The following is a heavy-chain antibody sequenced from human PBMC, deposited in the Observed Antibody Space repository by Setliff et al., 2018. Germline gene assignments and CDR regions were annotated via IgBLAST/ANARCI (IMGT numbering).Heavy chain of an antibody. J-gene: IGHJ4*02. D-gene: IGHD2-15*01. Sequence: GESLKISCKGSGYSFTNTWIGWVRQMPGKGLEWMGIIYPGDSDTRYSPSFQGQVTFSADKSISTAYLQWRSLKASDSATYYCARVEEYCSGGTCYSFDYWGQGTLVTVSS. CDR3: ARVEEYCSGGTCYSFDY. V-gene: IGHV5-51*01. CDR2: IYPGDSDT. CDR1: GYSFTNTW.